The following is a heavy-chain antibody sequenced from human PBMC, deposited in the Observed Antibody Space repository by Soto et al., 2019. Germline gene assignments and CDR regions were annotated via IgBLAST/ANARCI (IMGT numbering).Heavy chain of an antibody. D-gene: IGHD5-12*01. Sequence: SETLSLTCTVSGGSINTFYWSWVRQPAEKGLEWIGRIFSSGSTSFNPSLESRVAMSVDTSKNHFSLNLSSVTAADMAVYYCAREGSYSAYNFAHGIQLWSFDFWGQGALVTVSS. CDR1: GGSINTFY. J-gene: IGHJ4*02. CDR2: IFSSGST. CDR3: AREGSYSAYNFAHGIQLWSFDF. V-gene: IGHV4-4*07.